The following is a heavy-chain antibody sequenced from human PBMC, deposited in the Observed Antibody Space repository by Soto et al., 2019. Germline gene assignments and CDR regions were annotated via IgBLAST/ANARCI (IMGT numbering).Heavy chain of an antibody. Sequence: ASVKVSCKASGYTFTGYYMHWVRQAPGQGLEWMGWINPNSGGTNYAQKFQGWVTMTRDTSISTAYMELSRLRSDDTAVYYCASGATVAGSYYYYGMDVWGQGTTVTVSS. D-gene: IGHD4-4*01. V-gene: IGHV1-2*04. CDR1: GYTFTGYY. CDR3: ASGATVAGSYYYYGMDV. CDR2: INPNSGGT. J-gene: IGHJ6*02.